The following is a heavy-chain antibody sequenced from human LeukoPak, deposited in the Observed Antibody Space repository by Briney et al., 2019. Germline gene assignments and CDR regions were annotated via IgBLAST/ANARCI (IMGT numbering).Heavy chain of an antibody. V-gene: IGHV3-48*01. D-gene: IGHD3-3*01. Sequence: GGSLRLSCAASGFTFSSYSMNWVRQAPGKGLEWVSYISSSSSTIYYADSVKGRFTISRDNAKNSLYLQMNSLRAEDTAVYYCARGGLRFLEWSGLFDYWGQGTLVTVPS. CDR3: ARGGLRFLEWSGLFDY. CDR2: ISSSSSTI. J-gene: IGHJ4*02. CDR1: GFTFSSYS.